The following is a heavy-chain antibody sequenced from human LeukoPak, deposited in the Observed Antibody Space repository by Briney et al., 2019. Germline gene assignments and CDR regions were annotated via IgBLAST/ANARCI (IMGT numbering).Heavy chain of an antibody. Sequence: GGSLRLSCAASGFTFSSYEMNWVRQAPGKGLEWVSYISSSGSTIYYADSVKGRFTISRDNAKNSLYLQMNSLRAEDTAVYYCAELGITMIGGGWGKGTTVAISS. CDR1: GFTFSSYE. CDR2: ISSSGSTI. D-gene: IGHD3-10*02. CDR3: AELGITMIGGG. V-gene: IGHV3-48*03. J-gene: IGHJ6*04.